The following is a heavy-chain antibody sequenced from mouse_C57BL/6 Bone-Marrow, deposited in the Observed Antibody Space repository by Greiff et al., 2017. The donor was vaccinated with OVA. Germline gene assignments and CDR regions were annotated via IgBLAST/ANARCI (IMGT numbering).Heavy chain of an antibody. CDR2: IYPGDGDT. CDR1: GYAFSSSW. Sequence: VQLQESGPELVKPGASVKISCKASGYAFSSSWMNWVKQRPGKGLEWIGRIYPGDGDTNYNGKFKGKATLTADKSSSTAYMQLSSLTSEDSAVYFCARKGMVVGFDYWGQGTTLTVSS. CDR3: ARKGMVVGFDY. D-gene: IGHD1-1*02. J-gene: IGHJ2*01. V-gene: IGHV1-82*01.